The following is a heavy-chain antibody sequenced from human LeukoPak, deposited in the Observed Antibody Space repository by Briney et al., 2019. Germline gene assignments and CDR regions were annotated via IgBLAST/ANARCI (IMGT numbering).Heavy chain of an antibody. Sequence: SQTLSLTCAISGDSVSSISAAWNWIRQSPSRGLEWLGRTYYRSKWYNDYAVSVKSRITINPDTSKNQFSLQLNSVTPEDTAVYYCARGLYSSSWGVYYYYYYMDVWGKGTTVTVSS. CDR2: TYYRSKWYN. J-gene: IGHJ6*03. D-gene: IGHD6-6*01. CDR3: ARGLYSSSWGVYYYYYYMDV. CDR1: GDSVSSISAA. V-gene: IGHV6-1*01.